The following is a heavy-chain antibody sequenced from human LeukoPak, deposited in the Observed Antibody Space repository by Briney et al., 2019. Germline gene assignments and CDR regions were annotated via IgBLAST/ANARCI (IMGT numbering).Heavy chain of an antibody. CDR1: GGTSSSYA. CDR3: ARSFCSSTSCYGASYYYYYMDV. V-gene: IGHV1-69*06. Sequence: GASVKVSCKASGGTSSSYAISWVRQAPGQGLEWMGRIIPIFGTANYAQKFQGRVTITADKSTSTAYMELSSLRSEDTAVYYCARSFCSSTSCYGASYYYYYMDVWGKGTTVTVSS. J-gene: IGHJ6*03. CDR2: IIPIFGTA. D-gene: IGHD2-2*01.